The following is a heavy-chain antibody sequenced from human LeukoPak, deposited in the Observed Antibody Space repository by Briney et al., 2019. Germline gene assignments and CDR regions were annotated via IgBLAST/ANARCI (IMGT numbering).Heavy chain of an antibody. D-gene: IGHD3-10*01. CDR1: GGSFSGDY. V-gene: IGHV4-34*01. Sequence: SETLSLTCAVYGGSFSGDYWSWIRQPPGKGLEWIGESNHSGNTNYNPSLKSRVTISVDTSKNQFSLKLGSVTAADTAVYYCAVLSSDGQDYWGQGTLVTVSS. CDR2: SNHSGNT. CDR3: AVLSSDGQDY. J-gene: IGHJ4*02.